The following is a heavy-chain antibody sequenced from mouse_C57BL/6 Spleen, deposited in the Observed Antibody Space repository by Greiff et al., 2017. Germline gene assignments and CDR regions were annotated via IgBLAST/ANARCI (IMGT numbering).Heavy chain of an antibody. CDR3: ARRGGGAMDY. D-gene: IGHD1-1*02. CDR2: IDPEDGET. V-gene: IGHV14-2*01. Sequence: VQLQQSGAKLVKPGASVKLSCTASGFNIKDYYMPWVKQRTEQGLEWIGRIDPEDGETKYAPKFQGKATITADTSSNTAYLQLSSLISEDTAVYYCARRGGGAMDYWGQGTSVTVSS. CDR1: GFNIKDYY. J-gene: IGHJ4*01.